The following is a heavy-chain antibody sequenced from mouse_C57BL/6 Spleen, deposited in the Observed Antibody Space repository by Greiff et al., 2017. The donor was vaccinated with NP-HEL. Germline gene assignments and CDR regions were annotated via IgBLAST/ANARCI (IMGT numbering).Heavy chain of an antibody. Sequence: QVQLQQSGAELVKPGASVKLSCKASGYTFTEYTIHWVKQRSGQGLEWIGWFYPGSGCIQYNEKFKDKATSTADKSSSTVYMERSRSTSEDSAVYFCTRHEIYYAMDYWGQGTSVTVSS. V-gene: IGHV1-62-2*01. CDR1: GYTFTEYT. CDR2: FYPGSGCI. CDR3: TRHEIYYAMDY. J-gene: IGHJ4*01.